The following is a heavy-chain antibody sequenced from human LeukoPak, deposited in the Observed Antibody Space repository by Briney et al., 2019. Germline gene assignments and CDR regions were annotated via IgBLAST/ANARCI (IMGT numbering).Heavy chain of an antibody. CDR1: GYSFTSGHY. CDR2: IYHTGSA. Sequence: SETLSLTCSVSGYSFTSGHYWGWIRQPPGKGLEWIANIYHTGSAHYNPSLKSRVTISVHTSKNQFSLKLSYVTAADTAVYYCARYCTSTTCILRGFDYWGQGTLVTVSS. D-gene: IGHD2-2*01. V-gene: IGHV4-38-2*01. CDR3: ARYCTSTTCILRGFDY. J-gene: IGHJ4*02.